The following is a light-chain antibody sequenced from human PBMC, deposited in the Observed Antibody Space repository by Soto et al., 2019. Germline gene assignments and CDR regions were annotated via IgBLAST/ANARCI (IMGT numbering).Light chain of an antibody. CDR1: SSNIGAGYH. CDR2: GNS. J-gene: IGLJ2*01. Sequence: QSVLTQPPSVSGAPGQRVTISCTGSSSNIGAGYHVHWYQQLPGTAPKLLIYGNSNRPSGVPDRFSGSKSGTSAALAITGLQAEDEADYCCQSYDSSLSGVVFGGGTKRTVL. CDR3: QSYDSSLSGVV. V-gene: IGLV1-40*01.